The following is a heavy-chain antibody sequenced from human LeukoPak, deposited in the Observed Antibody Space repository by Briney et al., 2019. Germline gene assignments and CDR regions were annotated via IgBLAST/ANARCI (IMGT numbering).Heavy chain of an antibody. D-gene: IGHD2-21*02. CDR3: ATLSIVVVTANLDY. J-gene: IGHJ4*02. CDR1: GGTFSSYA. Sequence: GASVKVSCKASGGTFSSYAISWVRQAPGQGLEWMGRIIPILGIANYAQKFQGRVTITADKSTSTAYMELSSLRSEDTAVYYCATLSIVVVTANLDYWGQGTLVTVSS. CDR2: IIPILGIA. V-gene: IGHV1-69*04.